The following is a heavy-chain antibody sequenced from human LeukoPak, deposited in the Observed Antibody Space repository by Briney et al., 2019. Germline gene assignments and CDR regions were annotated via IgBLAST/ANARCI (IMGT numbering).Heavy chain of an antibody. D-gene: IGHD3-9*01. CDR3: AKDFAVTGYDILTGYYEGEGYFDY. Sequence: GGSVRLSCAASGFTFSSYAMSWVRQTPGKGLEWVSAISGSGGSTYYADSVKGRFTISRDNSKNPLYLQMNSLRAEDTAVYYCAKDFAVTGYDILTGYYEGEGYFDYWGQGTLVTVSS. J-gene: IGHJ4*02. CDR2: ISGSGGST. V-gene: IGHV3-23*01. CDR1: GFTFSSYA.